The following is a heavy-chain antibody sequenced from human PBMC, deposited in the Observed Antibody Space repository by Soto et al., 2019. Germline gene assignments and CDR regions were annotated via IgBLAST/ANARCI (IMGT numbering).Heavy chain of an antibody. Sequence: QVHLVQSGAEVKKPVASVKVSCKGSGYDFTTYGITWVRQAPGQGLEWMAWISAHNGNTDYAQKLQGRVTVTRDTATSTAYMELRSLRSDDTAVYYCARGRYGDYWGQGALVTVS. CDR1: GYDFTTYG. CDR2: ISAHNGNT. V-gene: IGHV1-18*01. CDR3: ARGRYGDY. J-gene: IGHJ4*02. D-gene: IGHD1-1*01.